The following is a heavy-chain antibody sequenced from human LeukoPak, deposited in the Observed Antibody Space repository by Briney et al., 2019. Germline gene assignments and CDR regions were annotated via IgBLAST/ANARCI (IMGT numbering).Heavy chain of an antibody. Sequence: GGSLRLSCVVSGFIFSDYEMNWVRQAPGNGLERVAYITSRGDATEYADSVKGRFTISRDSPKNSLYLQMNSLRAEDTGVYYRATLGHPFDYWGQGTLVTVSS. CDR3: ATLGHPFDY. CDR2: ITSRGDAT. CDR1: GFIFSDYE. V-gene: IGHV3-48*03. J-gene: IGHJ4*02.